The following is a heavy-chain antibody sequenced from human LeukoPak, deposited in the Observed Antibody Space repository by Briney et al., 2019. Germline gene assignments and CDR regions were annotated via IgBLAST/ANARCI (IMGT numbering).Heavy chain of an antibody. D-gene: IGHD3-3*01. CDR1: GFTFSSYS. CDR2: ISISSTYI. J-gene: IGHJ4*02. V-gene: IGHV3-21*01. CDR3: ASMVDYDFWSGLDY. Sequence: GGSLRLSCAASGFTFSSYSMNWVRQAPGKGLEWVSSISISSTYIYYADSVKGRFTISRDNAKNSLYLQLNSLRAEDTAVYYCASMVDYDFWSGLDYWGQGTLVTVSS.